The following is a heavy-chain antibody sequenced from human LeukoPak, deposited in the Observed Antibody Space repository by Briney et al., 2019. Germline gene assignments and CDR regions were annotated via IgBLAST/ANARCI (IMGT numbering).Heavy chain of an antibody. CDR2: INPNSGGT. CDR1: GYTFTGYY. J-gene: IGHJ3*02. V-gene: IGHV1-2*02. Sequence: ASVKVSCKASGYTFTGYYMHWVRQAPGQGLEWMGWINPNSGGTNYAQKFQGRVTMTRDTSISTAYMELSRLRSDDTAVYYCARDSELLWFGELLNALDIWGQGTMVTVSS. D-gene: IGHD3-10*01. CDR3: ARDSELLWFGELLNALDI.